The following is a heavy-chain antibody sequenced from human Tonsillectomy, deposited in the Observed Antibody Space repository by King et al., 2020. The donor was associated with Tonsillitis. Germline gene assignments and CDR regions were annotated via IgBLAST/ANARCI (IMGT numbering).Heavy chain of an antibody. CDR1: GGSFSGYY. CDR3: ARGSRYLYVWGSYRYTDHPPFDY. V-gene: IGHV4-34*01. Sequence: VQLQQWGAGLLKPSETLSLTRAVYGGSFSGYYWSWIRQPPGKGLEWIGEINHSGSTNYNPSLKSRVTISVDTSKNQFSLKLSSVTAADTAVYYCARGSRYLYVWGSYRYTDHPPFDYWGQGTLVTVSS. CDR2: INHSGST. J-gene: IGHJ4*02. D-gene: IGHD3-16*02.